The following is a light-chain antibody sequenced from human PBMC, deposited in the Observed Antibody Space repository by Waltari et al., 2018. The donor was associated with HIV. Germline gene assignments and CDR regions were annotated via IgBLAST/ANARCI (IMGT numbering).Light chain of an antibody. CDR3: AAWDDSLSVVV. Sequence: HSVLTQPPSASGTPAQRVTPPGSGRSATIGSNYVHCYQQPPGTAPKHLIYRNNQRPSGVPDRFSGSKSGTSASLASSGLRSEDEADYYCAAWDDSLSVVVFGGGTKLTVL. CDR2: RNN. CDR1: SATIGSNY. V-gene: IGLV1-47*01. J-gene: IGLJ2*01.